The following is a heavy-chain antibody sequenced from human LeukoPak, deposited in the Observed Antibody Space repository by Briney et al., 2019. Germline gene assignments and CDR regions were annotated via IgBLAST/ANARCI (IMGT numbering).Heavy chain of an antibody. V-gene: IGHV4-59*01. CDR1: GVSISSYY. J-gene: IGHJ3*02. D-gene: IGHD1-26*01. CDR3: ARDRSYHDAFDI. CDR2: IYYSGST. Sequence: PSETLSLTCTVSGVSISSYYWSWIRQPPGKGLEWIGYIYYSGSTNYNPSLKSRVTISVDTSKNQFSLKLSSVTAADTAVYYCARDRSYHDAFDIWGQGTMVTVSS.